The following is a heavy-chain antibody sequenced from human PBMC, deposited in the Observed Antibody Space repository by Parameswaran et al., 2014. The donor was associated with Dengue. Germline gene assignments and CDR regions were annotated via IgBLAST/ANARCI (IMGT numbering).Heavy chain of an antibody. V-gene: IGHV1-2*02. CDR2: INPNSGGT. Sequence: WVRQAPGQGLEWMGWINPNSGGTNYAQKFQGRVTMTRDTSISTAYMELSRLRSDDTAVYYCARASTGAAAGNYYYYYGMDVWGQGTTAPSP. J-gene: IGHJ6*02. D-gene: IGHD6-13*01. CDR3: ARASTGAAAGNYYYYYGMDV.